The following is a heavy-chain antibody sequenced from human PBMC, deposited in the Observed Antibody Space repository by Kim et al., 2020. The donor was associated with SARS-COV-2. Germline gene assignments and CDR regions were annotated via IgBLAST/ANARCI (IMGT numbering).Heavy chain of an antibody. D-gene: IGHD1-26*01. CDR3: ASGGGATFLHFDY. CDR2: IYYSGST. J-gene: IGHJ4*02. CDR1: GGSISSSSYY. Sequence: SETLSLTCTVSGGSISSSSYYWGWIRQPPGKGLEWIGSIYYSGSTYYNPSLKSRVTISVDTSKNQFSLKLSSVTAADTAVYYCASGGGATFLHFDYWGQGTLVTVSS. V-gene: IGHV4-39*01.